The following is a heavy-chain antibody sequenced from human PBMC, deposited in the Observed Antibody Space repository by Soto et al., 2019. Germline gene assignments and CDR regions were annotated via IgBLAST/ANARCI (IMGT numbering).Heavy chain of an antibody. J-gene: IGHJ6*02. D-gene: IGHD6-13*01. CDR1: GFTFRSYA. Sequence: EVQLLESGGGLVQPGESLRLSCAASGFTFRSYAMSWVRQAPGKGLEWVSAIRGSGDNGYYADSVEGRFTVSRDNSKNTLYLQMSSLRAEDTAVYYCASEYSSSWFPYHGMDIWGQGTTVTVSS. CDR3: ASEYSSSWFPYHGMDI. V-gene: IGHV3-23*01. CDR2: IRGSGDNG.